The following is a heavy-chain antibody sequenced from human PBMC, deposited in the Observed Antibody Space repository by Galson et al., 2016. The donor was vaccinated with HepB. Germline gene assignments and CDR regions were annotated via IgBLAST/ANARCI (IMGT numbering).Heavy chain of an antibody. J-gene: IGHJ6*02. Sequence: SLRLSCAASGFTFSDYYMTWIRQAPGKGLEWVSYISGSSSHTKYADSVKGRFTISRDKSKNTLFLQMNSLRAEDTAVYYCAKDWSTTTCVQGCLDVWGQGTTVTVSS. CDR3: AKDWSTTTCVQGCLDV. CDR1: GFTFSDYY. V-gene: IGHV3-11*03. CDR2: ISGSSSHT. D-gene: IGHD3/OR15-3a*01.